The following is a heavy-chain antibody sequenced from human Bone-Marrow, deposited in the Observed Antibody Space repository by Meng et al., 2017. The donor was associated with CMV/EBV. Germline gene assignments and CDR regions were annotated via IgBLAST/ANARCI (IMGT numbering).Heavy chain of an antibody. CDR3: AKDGKPTKEGFDY. V-gene: IGHV3-30*02. CDR2: IRFDGSSK. J-gene: IGHJ4*02. D-gene: IGHD1-26*01. CDR1: GFTFSSSD. Sequence: GESLKISCTASGFTFSSSDLHWVRQAPDKGLEWVAYIRFDGSSKYNVDSVKGRFTISRDNSKNTLYLQMNSLRSEDTAVYYCAKDGKPTKEGFDYWGQGTLVTVSS.